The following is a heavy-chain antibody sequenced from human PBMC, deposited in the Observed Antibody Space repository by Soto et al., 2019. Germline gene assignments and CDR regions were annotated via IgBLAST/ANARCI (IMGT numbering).Heavy chain of an antibody. Sequence: QVQLVQSGAEVKKPGSSVKVSCKASGGTFSSYTISWVRQAPGQGLEWMGRIIRILGIANYAQKFQGRVTITADKSTSTAYMELSSLRSEDTAVYYCARDRDSGQTGIDYWGQGTLVTVSS. J-gene: IGHJ4*02. CDR3: ARDRDSGQTGIDY. CDR1: GGTFSSYT. D-gene: IGHD6-19*01. CDR2: IIRILGIA. V-gene: IGHV1-69*08.